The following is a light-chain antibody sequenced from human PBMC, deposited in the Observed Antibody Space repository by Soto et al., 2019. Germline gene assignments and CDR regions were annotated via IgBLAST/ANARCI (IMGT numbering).Light chain of an antibody. V-gene: IGLV2-14*01. Sequence: QSALTQPASVSGSPGQSITISCTGTSSDVGGYNYVSWYQQQSGKAPKLMIHEVSNRPSGVSNRFSGSKSGNTASLTISGLQAEDEADYYCGSKAGSNKHVVFGGGTKLTVL. CDR3: GSKAGSNKHVV. CDR1: SSDVGGYNY. CDR2: EVS. J-gene: IGLJ2*01.